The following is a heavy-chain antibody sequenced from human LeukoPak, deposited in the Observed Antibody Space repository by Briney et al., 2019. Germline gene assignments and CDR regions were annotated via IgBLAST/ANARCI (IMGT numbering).Heavy chain of an antibody. CDR1: GYSVGSGYY. V-gene: IGHV4-38-2*02. CDR3: AQYDSSGYYCAY. J-gene: IGHJ4*02. Sequence: PSETLSLTCTISGYSVGSGYYWGWIRQPPGKGLEWIGSIYHRGSTYYNPSLKSRVTISVDTSKNQFSLNLSSVTAADTAVYYCAQYDSSGYYCAYWGQGTLVTVSS. CDR2: IYHRGST. D-gene: IGHD3-22*01.